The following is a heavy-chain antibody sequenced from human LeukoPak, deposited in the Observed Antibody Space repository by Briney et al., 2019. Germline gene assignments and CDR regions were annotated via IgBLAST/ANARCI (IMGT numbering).Heavy chain of an antibody. J-gene: IGHJ3*02. V-gene: IGHV3-23*01. CDR1: GFTFGDYA. CDR3: VRETTVTTADAFDI. Sequence: GGSLRLSCTASGFTFGDYAISWVRQPPGNGLEWVSAISRSGADTYYADSVKGRFTFSRDNSKNTLYLQMDSLRAEDTAVYFCVRETTVTTADAFDIWGQGTMVTVSS. CDR2: ISRSGADT. D-gene: IGHD4-17*01.